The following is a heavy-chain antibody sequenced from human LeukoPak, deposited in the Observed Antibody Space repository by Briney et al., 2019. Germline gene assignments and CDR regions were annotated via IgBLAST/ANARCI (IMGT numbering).Heavy chain of an antibody. D-gene: IGHD2/OR15-2a*01. Sequence: SETLSLTCAVSGGSISSGGYSWGWIRQPPGKGLEWIGYIYHSGSTYYNPSLKSRVTISVDRSKNQFSLKLSSVTAADTAVYYCARAPSLWDAFDIWGQGTMVTVSS. V-gene: IGHV4-30-2*01. CDR1: GGSISSGGYS. CDR3: ARAPSLWDAFDI. J-gene: IGHJ3*02. CDR2: IYHSGST.